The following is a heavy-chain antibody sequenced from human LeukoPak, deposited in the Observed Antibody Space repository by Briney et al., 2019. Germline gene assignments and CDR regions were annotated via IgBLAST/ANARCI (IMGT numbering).Heavy chain of an antibody. J-gene: IGHJ4*02. CDR2: INHSGST. V-gene: IGHV4-34*01. CDR3: ARLSANYFDY. CDR1: GGSFSGYY. Sequence: SETLSLTCAVYGGSFSGYYWSWIRQPPGKGLEWIGEINHSGSTNYNPSLKSRVTISVDTSKNQFSLKLSSVTAADTAVYYCARLSANYFDYWGQGTLVTVSS.